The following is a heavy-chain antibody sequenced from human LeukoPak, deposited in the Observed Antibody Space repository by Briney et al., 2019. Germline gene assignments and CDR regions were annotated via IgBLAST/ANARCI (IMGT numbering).Heavy chain of an antibody. D-gene: IGHD3-22*01. CDR3: ARRMGWYYDSSGYRRNWFDP. Sequence: SETLSLTCTVSGGSISGYYWSWIRQPPGKGLEWIGEINHSGSTNYSPSLKSRVTISVDTSKNQFSLKLSSVTAADTAVYYCARRMGWYYDSSGYRRNWFDPWGQGTLVTVSS. CDR2: INHSGST. CDR1: GGSISGYY. J-gene: IGHJ5*02. V-gene: IGHV4-34*01.